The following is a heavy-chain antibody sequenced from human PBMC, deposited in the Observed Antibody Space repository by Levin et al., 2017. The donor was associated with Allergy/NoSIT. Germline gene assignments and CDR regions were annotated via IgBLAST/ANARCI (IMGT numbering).Heavy chain of an antibody. CDR1: GFTVSDHY. Sequence: QAGGSLRLSCAASGFTVSDHYMDWVRQTPGKGLEWVGRSRNKANSYTTEYAASVKGRFTISRDDSKNALYLQMNILKTEDTAVYYCARVGPPGYYGMDVWGQGTTVTVSS. D-gene: IGHD2-15*01. V-gene: IGHV3-72*01. CDR2: SRNKANSYTT. CDR3: ARVGPPGYYGMDV. J-gene: IGHJ6*02.